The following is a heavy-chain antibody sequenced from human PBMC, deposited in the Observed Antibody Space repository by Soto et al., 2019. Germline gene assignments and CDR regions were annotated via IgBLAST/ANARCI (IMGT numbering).Heavy chain of an antibody. Sequence: SETLSLTCTVSGGSISSGGYYWSWIRQHPGKGLEWIGYIYYSGSTYYNPSLKSRVTISVDTSKNQFSLKLSSVTAADTAVYYCARGLITMVRGVGFDPWGQGPLVTVSS. CDR3: ARGLITMVRGVGFDP. D-gene: IGHD3-10*01. CDR1: GGSISSGGYY. CDR2: IYYSGST. J-gene: IGHJ5*02. V-gene: IGHV4-31*03.